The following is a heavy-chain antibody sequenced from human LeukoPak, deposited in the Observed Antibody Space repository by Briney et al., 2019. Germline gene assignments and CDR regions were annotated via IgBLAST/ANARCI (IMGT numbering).Heavy chain of an antibody. CDR1: GFTFSSYG. J-gene: IGHJ4*02. CDR3: AKESGYCSSTSCYAHLFDY. Sequence: GGSLRLSCAASGFTFSSYGMHWVRQAPGKGLEWVAVISYDGSNKYYADSVKGRFTISRDNSKNTLYLQTNSLRAEDTAVYYCAKESGYCSSTSCYAHLFDYWGQGTLVTVSS. CDR2: ISYDGSNK. D-gene: IGHD2-2*01. V-gene: IGHV3-30*18.